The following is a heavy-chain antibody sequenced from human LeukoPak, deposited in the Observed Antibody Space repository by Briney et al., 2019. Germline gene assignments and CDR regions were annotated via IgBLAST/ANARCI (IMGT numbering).Heavy chain of an antibody. D-gene: IGHD3-9*01. CDR3: ARGPDYDILTVDYYYYYMDV. J-gene: IGHJ6*03. Sequence: PSETLSLTCTVSGGSISSYYWSWIRQPAGKGLEWIGRIYSSEDTSYNPSLKSRVTVSLDMSKNQFSLKLSSVTAADTAVYYCARGPDYDILTVDYYYYYMDVWGKGTTVTISS. V-gene: IGHV4-4*07. CDR2: IYSSEDT. CDR1: GGSISSYY.